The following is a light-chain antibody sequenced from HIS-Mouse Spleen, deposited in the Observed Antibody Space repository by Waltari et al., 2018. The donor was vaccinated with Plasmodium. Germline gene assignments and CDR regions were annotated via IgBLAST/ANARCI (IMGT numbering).Light chain of an antibody. V-gene: IGKV1-39*01. CDR3: QQSYSTPQLT. J-gene: IGKJ4*01. CDR1: QSISSY. CDR2: AAS. Sequence: DIQMTQSPSSLSASVGDRVTITCRASQSISSYLNWYQQKPGKAPKLLIYAASSLQSGVPSRFSGSGSWTDFPLTISSLQPEDFATYYCQQSYSTPQLTFGGGTKVEIK.